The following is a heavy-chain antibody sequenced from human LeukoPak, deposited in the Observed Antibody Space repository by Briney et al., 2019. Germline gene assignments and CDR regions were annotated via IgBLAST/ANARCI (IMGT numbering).Heavy chain of an antibody. J-gene: IGHJ6*02. CDR2: INHSGST. CDR3: ARGGITIFGVVMSYYYGMDV. V-gene: IGHV4-34*01. D-gene: IGHD3-3*01. CDR1: GGSFSGYY. Sequence: SETLSLTCAVYGGSFSGYYWSWIRQPPGKGLEWIGEINHSGSTNYNPSLKSRVTISVDTSKSQFSLKLSSVTAADTAVYYCARGGITIFGVVMSYYYGMDVWGQGTTVTVSS.